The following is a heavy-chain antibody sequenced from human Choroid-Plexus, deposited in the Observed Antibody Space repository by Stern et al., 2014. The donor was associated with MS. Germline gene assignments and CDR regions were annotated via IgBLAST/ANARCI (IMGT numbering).Heavy chain of an antibody. J-gene: IGHJ4*02. D-gene: IGHD3-10*02. V-gene: IGHV3-73*01. CDR1: GFTFSGST. CDR2: GRTKGNNYAT. Sequence: EDQLVESGGGLVLPGGSLKLSCAASGFTFSGSTMHWVRQASGQGLEWVGRGRTKGNNYATRYHASVRGRFTISRDDARNTTYLQMNNVRADDTAVYYCTNQNVFWGQGTLVTVSS. CDR3: TNQNVF.